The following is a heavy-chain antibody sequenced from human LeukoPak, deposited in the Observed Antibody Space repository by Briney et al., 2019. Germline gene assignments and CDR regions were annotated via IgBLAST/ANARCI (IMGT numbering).Heavy chain of an antibody. Sequence: SVKVSCKASGGTFSSYAISWLRQAPGQGPEWMGGFIPIFRTSNYAQLFQGRVSITGDESTGTIYMELKSLRYEGTAVYYCAKGGEGGKYYFDHWGQGTQVTVSS. CDR3: AKGGEGGKYYFDH. CDR2: FIPIFRTS. J-gene: IGHJ4*02. D-gene: IGHD2/OR15-2a*01. CDR1: GGTFSSYA. V-gene: IGHV1-69*13.